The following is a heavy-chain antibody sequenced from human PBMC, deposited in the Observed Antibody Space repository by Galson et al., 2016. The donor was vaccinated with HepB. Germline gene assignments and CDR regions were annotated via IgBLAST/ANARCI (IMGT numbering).Heavy chain of an antibody. Sequence: SLRLSCAASGFTFSSYSMNWVRQAPGKGLEWVSSISGSSSYIYYADSVKGRFTISRDNAKNSLYLQMNSLRAEDTAVYYCARDLEMATIKEYFQHWGQGTLVTVSS. V-gene: IGHV3-21*01. CDR1: GFTFSSYS. CDR3: ARDLEMATIKEYFQH. CDR2: ISGSSSYI. J-gene: IGHJ1*01. D-gene: IGHD5-24*01.